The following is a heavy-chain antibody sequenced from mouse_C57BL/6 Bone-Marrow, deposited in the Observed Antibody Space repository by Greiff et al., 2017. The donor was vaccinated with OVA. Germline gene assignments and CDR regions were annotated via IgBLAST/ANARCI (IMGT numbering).Heavy chain of an antibody. J-gene: IGHJ2*01. V-gene: IGHV5-4*01. CDR3: TKRSGLRRGDYFDY. D-gene: IGHD2-2*01. Sequence: EVHLVESGGGLVKPGGSLKLSCAASGFTFSSYAMSWVRQTPEKRLEWVATISDGGSYTYYPDNVKGRFTISRDNAKNNLYMQMSHLKSEDTAMYYGTKRSGLRRGDYFDYWGQGTTLTVSS. CDR2: ISDGGSYT. CDR1: GFTFSSYA.